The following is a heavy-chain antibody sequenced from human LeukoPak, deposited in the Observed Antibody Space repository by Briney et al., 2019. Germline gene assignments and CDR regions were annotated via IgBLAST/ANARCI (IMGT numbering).Heavy chain of an antibody. CDR1: GGTFSSYA. Sequence: SVKVSCKASGGTFSSYAISWVRQAPGQGLEWMGRIIPILGIANYAQKFQGRVTITADKSTSTAYMELSSLRSEDTAVYYCARAAGSAGTSGWFDPWGQGTLVTVSS. D-gene: IGHD1-7*01. J-gene: IGHJ5*02. CDR3: ARAAGSAGTSGWFDP. V-gene: IGHV1-69*04. CDR2: IIPILGIA.